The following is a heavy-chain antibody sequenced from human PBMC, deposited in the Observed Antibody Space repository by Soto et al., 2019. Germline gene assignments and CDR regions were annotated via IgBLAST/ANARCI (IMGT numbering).Heavy chain of an antibody. D-gene: IGHD3-9*01. CDR3: ARDPAFGRYFDY. CDR1: GFTFSSYG. J-gene: IGHJ4*02. CDR2: IWYDGSNK. V-gene: IGHV3-33*01. Sequence: GGSLRLSCAASGFTFSSYGMHRVRQAPGKGLEWVAVIWYDGSNKYYADSVKGRFTISRDNSKNTLYLQMNSLRAEDTAVYYCARDPAFGRYFDYWGQGTLVTVSS.